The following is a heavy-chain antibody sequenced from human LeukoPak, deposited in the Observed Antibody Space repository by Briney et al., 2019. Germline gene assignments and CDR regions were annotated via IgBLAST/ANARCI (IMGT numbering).Heavy chain of an antibody. CDR1: GFTFISYA. CDR2: ISYDGSNK. CDR3: ARGYCSSTSCYAGY. Sequence: GGSPRLSSAASGFTFISYAMHWVRQDPGKRLERGAVISYDGSNKYYADSVKGRFPISRDNSKNTLYLQMNSLRAEDTAVYYCARGYCSSTSCYAGYWGQGTLVTVSS. V-gene: IGHV3-30*04. D-gene: IGHD2-2*01. J-gene: IGHJ4*02.